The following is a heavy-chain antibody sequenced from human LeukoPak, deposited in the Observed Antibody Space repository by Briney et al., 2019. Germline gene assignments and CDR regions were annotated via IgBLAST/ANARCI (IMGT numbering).Heavy chain of an antibody. D-gene: IGHD5-24*01. CDR1: GYSFTSYW. V-gene: IGHV5-51*01. CDR3: ARLEGMATPDDY. J-gene: IGHJ4*02. Sequence: KIGESLKISCKGSGYSFTSYWIGRVRQTPGEGLEWMGIIYPGDSDTRYSPSFQGQVTISADKSISTAYLQWSSLKASDTAMYYCARLEGMATPDDYWGQGTLVTVSS. CDR2: IYPGDSDT.